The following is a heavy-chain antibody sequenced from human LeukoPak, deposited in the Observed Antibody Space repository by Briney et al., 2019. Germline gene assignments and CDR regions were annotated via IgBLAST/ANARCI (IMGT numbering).Heavy chain of an antibody. CDR3: AKDTSTVVNFYYFDY. D-gene: IGHD4-23*01. J-gene: IGHJ4*02. CDR2: ISYDGSNK. Sequence: PGGSLRLSCAASGFTFSSYAMHWVRQAPGKGLGWVAVISYDGSNKYYADSVKGRFTISRDNSKNTLYLQMNSLRAEDTAVYYCAKDTSTVVNFYYFDYWGQGTLVTVSS. V-gene: IGHV3-30-3*01. CDR1: GFTFSSYA.